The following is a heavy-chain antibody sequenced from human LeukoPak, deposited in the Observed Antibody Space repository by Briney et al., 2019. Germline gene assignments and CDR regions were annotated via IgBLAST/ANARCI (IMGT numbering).Heavy chain of an antibody. Sequence: GGSLRLSCAASGFTFSSYWMSWVRQAPGKGLEWVANIKQDGSEKHYVDSVKGRFTISRDNAKNSLYLQMNSLRAEDTAVYYCARDRGGDYGDYSMYYFDYWGQGTLVTVSS. CDR2: IKQDGSEK. CDR1: GFTFSSYW. J-gene: IGHJ4*02. V-gene: IGHV3-7*03. D-gene: IGHD4-17*01. CDR3: ARDRGGDYGDYSMYYFDY.